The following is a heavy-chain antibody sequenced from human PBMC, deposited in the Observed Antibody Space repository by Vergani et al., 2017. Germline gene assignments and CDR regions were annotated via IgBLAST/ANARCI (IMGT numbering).Heavy chain of an antibody. J-gene: IGHJ4*02. CDR3: AKNMYYDFWSGSGGYFDY. Sequence: EVQLVESGGGLVQPGGSLRLSCAASGFTFSSYAMSWVRQAPGKGLEWVSTISGSGGSTYYADSVKGRFTISRDNSKDTLYLQMNSLRAEDTAVYYCAKNMYYDFWSGSGGYFDYWGQGTLVTVSS. CDR2: ISGSGGST. CDR1: GFTFSSYA. D-gene: IGHD3-3*01. V-gene: IGHV3-23*04.